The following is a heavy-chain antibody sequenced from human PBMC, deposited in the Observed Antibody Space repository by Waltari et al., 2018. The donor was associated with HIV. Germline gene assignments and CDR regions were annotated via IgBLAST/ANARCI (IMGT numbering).Heavy chain of an antibody. CDR3: ARLKYSSGFFCY. V-gene: IGHV3-11*01. Sequence: QVQLVESGGGLVNPGGCRRLSCATCGCMFSDYYMSWIRPAPGKGQESVSYMRRDTDTLHHAHPVKGQFTIASDNAKNSLYLQMNRLSVEDTAVYYCARLKYSSGFFCYLGQGALVTVSS. CDR1: GCMFSDYY. D-gene: IGHD6-19*01. J-gene: IGHJ4*02. CDR2: MRRDTDTL.